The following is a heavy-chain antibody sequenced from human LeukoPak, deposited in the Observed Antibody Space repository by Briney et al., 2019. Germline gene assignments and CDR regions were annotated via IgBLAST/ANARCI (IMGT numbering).Heavy chain of an antibody. J-gene: IGHJ4*02. CDR2: INPNSGGT. CDR3: ARDADIVVVPAALFGY. Sequence: ASVKVSCKASGYTFTGYYMHWVRQAPGKGLEWMGWINPNSGGTNYAQKFQGRVTMTRDTSISTAYMELSRLRSDDTAVYYCARDADIVVVPAALFGYWGQGTLVTVSS. V-gene: IGHV1-2*02. CDR1: GYTFTGYY. D-gene: IGHD2-2*01.